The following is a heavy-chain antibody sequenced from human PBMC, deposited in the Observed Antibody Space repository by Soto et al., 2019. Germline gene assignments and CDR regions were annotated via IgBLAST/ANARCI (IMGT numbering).Heavy chain of an antibody. CDR2: ISAYNGNT. J-gene: IGHJ3*02. V-gene: IGHV1-18*04. CDR3: AREHTNYYDSSGYFGFRDDHDAFDI. CDR1: GYTFTSYG. D-gene: IGHD3-22*01. Sequence: GASVKVSCKASGYTFTSYGISWVRQAPGQGLEWMGWISAYNGNTNYAQKLQGRVAMTTDTSTSTAYMELRSLRSDDTAVYYCAREHTNYYDSSGYFGFRDDHDAFDIWGQGTMVTVSS.